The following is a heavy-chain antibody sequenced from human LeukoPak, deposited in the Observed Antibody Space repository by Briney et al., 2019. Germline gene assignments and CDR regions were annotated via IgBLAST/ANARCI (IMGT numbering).Heavy chain of an antibody. CDR3: ARVPSSGWYLRSYFDY. Sequence: GGSLRLSCAASGVTFSSESMNWVRQAPGKGREWVSSISSSSSYIYYADSVKGRFTISRDNAKNSRYLQMNSLRAEDKAVYYCARVPSSGWYLRSYFDYWGQGTLVTVSS. CDR1: GVTFSSES. J-gene: IGHJ4*02. CDR2: ISSSSSYI. D-gene: IGHD6-19*01. V-gene: IGHV3-21*01.